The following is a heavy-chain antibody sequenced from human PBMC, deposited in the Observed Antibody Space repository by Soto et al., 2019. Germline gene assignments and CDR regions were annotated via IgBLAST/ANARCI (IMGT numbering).Heavy chain of an antibody. V-gene: IGHV4-34*01. CDR2: SNHSGST. CDR1: GDSFSGYY. CDR3: ARLAGDVDC. D-gene: IGHD6-19*01. J-gene: IGHJ4*02. Sequence: QVQLQQWGAGLLKPSETLSLTCAVYGDSFSGYYWSWSRQPPGKGLEWIGVSNHSGSTNYNPYLKGRVTMSVDTSTTQFSLNMSSVTAAATDIYYCARLAGDVDCWGQGTLVTVSS.